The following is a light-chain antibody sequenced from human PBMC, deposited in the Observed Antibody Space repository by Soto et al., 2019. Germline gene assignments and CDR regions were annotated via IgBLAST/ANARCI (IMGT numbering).Light chain of an antibody. V-gene: IGKV1-9*01. J-gene: IGKJ4*01. CDR3: QQLNSYPLT. CDR1: QGISSY. Sequence: DIQLTQSPSFLSASVGDRVTITCRASQGISSYLAWYQQKPGKAPKLLIYAASTLQSGVPLRFSGSGSGTEFTLTISSLQPEDFASDYCQQLNSYPLTFGGGTKVEIK. CDR2: AAS.